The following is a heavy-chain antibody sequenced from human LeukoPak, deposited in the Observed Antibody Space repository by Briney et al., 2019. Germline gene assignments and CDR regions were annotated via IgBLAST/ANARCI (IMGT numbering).Heavy chain of an antibody. Sequence: PGGSLRLSCAASGFTFSSYSMNWVRQAPGKGLEWVSSISSSSSYIYYADSVKGRFTISRDNAKNSLYLQMNSLRAEDTAVYYCARGDGSGSYYNQHPYYFDYWGQGTLVTVSS. CDR3: ARGDGSGSYYNQHPYYFDY. CDR2: ISSSSSYI. CDR1: GFTFSSYS. J-gene: IGHJ4*02. D-gene: IGHD3-10*01. V-gene: IGHV3-21*01.